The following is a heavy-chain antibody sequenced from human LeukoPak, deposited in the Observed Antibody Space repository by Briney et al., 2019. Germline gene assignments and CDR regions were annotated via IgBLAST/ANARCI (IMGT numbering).Heavy chain of an antibody. CDR2: IYYGGST. D-gene: IGHD2-15*01. V-gene: IGHV4-31*03. CDR3: ARGVVLLVVFEN. CDR1: GDSISSGYY. Sequence: SETLCLTCIVSGDSISSGYYWRWIRQLPGKGLEWIGYIYYGGSTFYSPSLKSRVTISVDPSKNQFSLELSSVTAADTAVYYCARGVVLLVVFENWGQGTWSPSPQ. J-gene: IGHJ4*02.